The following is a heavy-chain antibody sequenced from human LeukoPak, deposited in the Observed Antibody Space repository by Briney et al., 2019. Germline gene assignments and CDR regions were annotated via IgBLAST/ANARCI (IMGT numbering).Heavy chain of an antibody. J-gene: IGHJ5*02. CDR3: AKDLTRFGELFYNWNWFDP. CDR1: GFTFSSYA. D-gene: IGHD3-10*01. CDR2: ISYDGSNK. Sequence: PGRSLRLSCAASGFTFSSYAMHWVRQAPGKGLEWVAVISYDGSNKYYADSVKGRFTISRDNSKNTLYLQMNSLRAEDTAVYYCAKDLTRFGELFYNWNWFDPWGQGTLVTVSS. V-gene: IGHV3-30*04.